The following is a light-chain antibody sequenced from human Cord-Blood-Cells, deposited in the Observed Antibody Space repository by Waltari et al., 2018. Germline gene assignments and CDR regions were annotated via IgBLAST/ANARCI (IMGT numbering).Light chain of an antibody. CDR3: QQRSNWPPWT. CDR2: DAS. CDR1: QSVSSY. Sequence: SPGARATLSCRASQSVSSYLAWYQQKPGQAPRLLIYDASNRATGIPARFSGSGSGTDFTLTISSLEPEDFAVYYCQQRSNWPPWTFGQGTKVEIK. V-gene: IGKV3-11*01. J-gene: IGKJ1*01.